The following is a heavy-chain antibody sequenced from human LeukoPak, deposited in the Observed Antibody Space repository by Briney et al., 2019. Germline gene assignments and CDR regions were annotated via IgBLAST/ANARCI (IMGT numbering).Heavy chain of an antibody. CDR2: IYFSGTT. CDR3: ARGDSTVTPKYFQY. Sequence: QTSETLSLTCTVSGGSITRSSYHWGRMRQPPGKGLEGNGSIYFSGTTDSTPSLTSRVTILAETSKNQFSLRLSSVTAADTAVYYCARGDSTVTPKYFQYWGQGTLVTVSS. D-gene: IGHD4-23*01. V-gene: IGHV4-39*07. J-gene: IGHJ1*01. CDR1: GGSITRSSYH.